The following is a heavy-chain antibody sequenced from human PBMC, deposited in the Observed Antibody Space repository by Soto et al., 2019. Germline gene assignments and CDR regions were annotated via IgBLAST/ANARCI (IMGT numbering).Heavy chain of an antibody. CDR2: MNPKSGNI. Sequence: SVKVACKASGYTFRNYGINWVRQATGQGLEWMGWMNPKSGNIGYAQKFQGRVTMTRNTSISTAYMELSSLSSEDTAVYYCARGQYSSSWYALDYWGQGTQVTVSS. CDR1: GYTFRNYG. D-gene: IGHD6-13*01. J-gene: IGHJ4*02. CDR3: ARGQYSSSWYALDY. V-gene: IGHV1-8*01.